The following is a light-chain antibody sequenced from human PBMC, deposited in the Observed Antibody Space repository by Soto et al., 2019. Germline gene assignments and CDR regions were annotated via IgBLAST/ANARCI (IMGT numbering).Light chain of an antibody. CDR2: AAS. CDR1: QRLXSNY. CDR3: QQYGSSLWT. J-gene: IGKJ1*01. V-gene: IGKV3D-20*01. Sequence: EVGLTQWAVAVSLAPGESVALSCGASQRLXSNYLAWYQQNPGLAPSLLXDAASRRASGIPDRCSGSGSGADFIRRISRLEPEYFEVYYWQQYGSSLWTFGQGTKVDIK.